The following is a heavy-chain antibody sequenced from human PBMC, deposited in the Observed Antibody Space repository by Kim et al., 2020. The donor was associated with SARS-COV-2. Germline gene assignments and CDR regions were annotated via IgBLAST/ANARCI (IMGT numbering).Heavy chain of an antibody. CDR1: GFTFSTSP. V-gene: IGHV3-23*01. Sequence: GGSLRLFCVASGFTFSTSPMGWVRQAPGEGLEWVSRISWDGTRTYYADSVKGRVTMSSDKSKNTVYLHMNSLRVEDTAVYYCAKRVTNSGFYYWGQGA. CDR2: ISWDGTRT. J-gene: IGHJ4*02. D-gene: IGHD4-17*01. CDR3: AKRVTNSGFYY.